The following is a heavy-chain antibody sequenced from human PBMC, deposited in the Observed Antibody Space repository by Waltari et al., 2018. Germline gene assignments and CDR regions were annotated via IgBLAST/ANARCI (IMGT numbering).Heavy chain of an antibody. D-gene: IGHD2-21*01. V-gene: IGHV4-39*01. CDR3: ATYIGASVGTAAFDV. J-gene: IGHJ3*01. Sequence: QLQLQESGPRLVRPSETLSLICRVSGVSITSNRHYWAWIRQSPGQGLEWIGTVSYSGTTSISPSLKSRVSVSRDTPKNQVSLILGSVTAADMAVYYCATYIGASVGTAAFDVWGQGTMVTVSS. CDR2: VSYSGTT. CDR1: GVSITSNRHY.